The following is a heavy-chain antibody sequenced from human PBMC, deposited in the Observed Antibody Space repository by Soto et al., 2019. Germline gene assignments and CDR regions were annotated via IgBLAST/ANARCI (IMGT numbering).Heavy chain of an antibody. Sequence: LRLSCAASGFTFSDYYMSWIRQAPGKGLEWVSYISSSSSYTNYADSVKGRFTISRDNAKNSLYLQMNSLRAEDTAVYYCARADTAMAIDYWGQGTLVTVSS. CDR2: ISSSSSYT. J-gene: IGHJ4*02. V-gene: IGHV3-11*06. CDR1: GFTFSDYY. CDR3: ARADTAMAIDY. D-gene: IGHD5-18*01.